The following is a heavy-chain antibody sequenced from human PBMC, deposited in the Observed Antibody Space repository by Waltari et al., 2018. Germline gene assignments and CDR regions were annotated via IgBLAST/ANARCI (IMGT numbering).Heavy chain of an antibody. CDR3: AKDQGDFWSGYYQIYYYYGMDV. CDR1: GFTFSSYA. V-gene: IGHV3-23*01. D-gene: IGHD3-3*01. CDR2: ISGSGGST. J-gene: IGHJ6*02. Sequence: EVQLLESGGGLVQPGGSLRLSCAASGFTFSSYAMSWVRQAHGKGLEWVSAISGSGGSTYYADSVKGRFTISRDNSKNTLYLQMNSLRAEDTAVYYCAKDQGDFWSGYYQIYYYYGMDVWGQGTTVTVSS.